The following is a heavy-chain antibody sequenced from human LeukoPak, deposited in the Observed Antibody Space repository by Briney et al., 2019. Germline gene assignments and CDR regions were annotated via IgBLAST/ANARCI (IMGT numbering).Heavy chain of an antibody. D-gene: IGHD3-9*01. V-gene: IGHV4-34*01. CDR3: ARRYFDWLLHRGYWFDP. Sequence: SETLSLTCAVYGGSSSGYYWSWIRQPPGKGLEWIGKINHSGSTNYNPSLKRRVTISVDTSKNQFSLKLSSVTAADTAVYYCARRYFDWLLHRGYWFDPWGQGTLVTVSS. CDR2: INHSGST. CDR1: GGSSSGYY. J-gene: IGHJ5*02.